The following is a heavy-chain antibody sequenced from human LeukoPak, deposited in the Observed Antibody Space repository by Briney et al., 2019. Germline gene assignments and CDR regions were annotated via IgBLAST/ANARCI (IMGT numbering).Heavy chain of an antibody. J-gene: IGHJ4*02. D-gene: IGHD3-3*01. V-gene: IGHV3-23*01. CDR3: AKAQTIFGVVLGDPFDY. Sequence: GGSLRLSCAASGFSFWNYVMSWVRQAPGKGLEWVSIISESGGATYYADSVKVRFTISRDNSKNTLYLQMNSLRAEDTAVYYCAKAQTIFGVVLGDPFDYWGQGALVTVSS. CDR1: GFSFWNYV. CDR2: ISESGGAT.